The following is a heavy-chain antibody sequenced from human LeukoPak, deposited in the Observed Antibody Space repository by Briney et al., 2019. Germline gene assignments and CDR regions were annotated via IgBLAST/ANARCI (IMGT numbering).Heavy chain of an antibody. CDR1: GGTFSSYA. J-gene: IGHJ4*02. CDR3: ARVSQYYDFWSGYFDY. D-gene: IGHD3-3*01. V-gene: IGHV1-69*13. CDR2: IIPIFGTA. Sequence: SVKVSCKASGGTFSSYAISWVRQAPGQGLEWMGGIIPIFGTANYAQKFQGRVTITADESTSTAYMELSSLRSEDTAVYYCARVSQYYDFWSGYFDYRGQGTLVTVSS.